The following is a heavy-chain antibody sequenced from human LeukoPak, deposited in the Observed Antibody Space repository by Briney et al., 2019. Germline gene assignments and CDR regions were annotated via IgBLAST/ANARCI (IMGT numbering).Heavy chain of an antibody. Sequence: PSETLSLTCTVSGGSISSSSYYWGWIRQPPGKGLEWIGSIYYSGSTYYNPSLKSRVTISVDTSKNQFSLKLSSVTAADTAVYYCARGDPYYYDSSGYFDYWGQGTLVTASS. CDR1: GGSISSSSYY. J-gene: IGHJ4*02. D-gene: IGHD3-22*01. V-gene: IGHV4-39*07. CDR2: IYYSGST. CDR3: ARGDPYYYDSSGYFDY.